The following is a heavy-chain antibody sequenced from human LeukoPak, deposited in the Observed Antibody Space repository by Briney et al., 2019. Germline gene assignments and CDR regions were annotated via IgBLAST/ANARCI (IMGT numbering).Heavy chain of an antibody. CDR3: ARGGGSGVVTAIMIDY. D-gene: IGHD2-21*02. J-gene: IGHJ4*02. CDR2: IYYSGST. CDR1: GGSISSGGYY. Sequence: SETLSLTCTVSGGSISSGGYYWTWIRQHPGKGLEWIGYIYYSGSTYYNPSLKSRVTMSVDTSKNQFSLKLNSVTAADTAVYYCARGGGSGVVTAIMIDYWGQGTLVTVSS. V-gene: IGHV4-31*03.